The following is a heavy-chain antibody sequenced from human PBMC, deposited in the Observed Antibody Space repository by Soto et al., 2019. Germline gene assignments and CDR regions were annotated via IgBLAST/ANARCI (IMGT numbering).Heavy chain of an antibody. V-gene: IGHV4-34*01. D-gene: IGHD3-10*01. CDR3: ARQGRGVMVRGAVHRYYGMDV. CDR1: GGSFSGYY. J-gene: IGHJ6*02. Sequence: QVQLQQWGAGLLKPSETLSLTCAVYGGSFSGYYWSWIRQPPGKGLEWIGEINHSGSTNYNPSLKSPVTISVDTSKNQFSLKLSSVTAADTAVYYCARQGRGVMVRGAVHRYYGMDVWGQGTTVTVSS. CDR2: INHSGST.